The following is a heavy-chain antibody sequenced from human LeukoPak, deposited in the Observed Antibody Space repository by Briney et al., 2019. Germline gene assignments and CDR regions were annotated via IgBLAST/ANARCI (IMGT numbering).Heavy chain of an antibody. J-gene: IGHJ4*02. CDR1: GFTFSNAW. Sequence: PGGPLRLSCAASGFTFSNAWMSWVRQAPGKGLEWVGRIKSKTDGGTTDYAAPVKGRFTISRDDSKTTLYLQMNSLKTEDTAVYYCTTDRGYSYGYLYWGQGTLVTVSS. CDR2: IKSKTDGGTT. D-gene: IGHD5-18*01. CDR3: TTDRGYSYGYLY. V-gene: IGHV3-15*01.